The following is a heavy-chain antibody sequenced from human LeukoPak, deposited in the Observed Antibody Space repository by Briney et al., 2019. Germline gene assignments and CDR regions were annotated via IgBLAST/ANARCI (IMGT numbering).Heavy chain of an antibody. CDR1: GFTFSSYA. V-gene: IGHV3-23*01. CDR3: AKVSGSYYVYFDY. CDR2: ISGSCGST. D-gene: IGHD1-26*01. J-gene: IGHJ4*02. Sequence: GGSLRLSCAASGFTFSSYAMSWVRQAPGKGLEWVSAISGSCGSTYYADSVKGRFTISRDNSKNTLYLQMNSLRAEDTAVYYCAKVSGSYYVYFDYWGQGTLVTVSS.